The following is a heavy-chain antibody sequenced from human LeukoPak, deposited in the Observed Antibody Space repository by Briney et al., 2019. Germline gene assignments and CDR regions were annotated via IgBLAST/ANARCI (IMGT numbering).Heavy chain of an antibody. CDR1: GLTFTNYG. J-gene: IGHJ4*02. CDR2: ISGSGGST. D-gene: IGHD4-17*01. CDR3: AKDGTPYGDYDYFDY. Sequence: PGGSLRLSCAASGLTFTNYGMSWVRQAPGKGLEWVSAISGSGGSTYYADSVKGRFTISRDNSKNTLYLQMNSLRAEDTAVYYCAKDGTPYGDYDYFDYWGQGTLVTVSS. V-gene: IGHV3-23*01.